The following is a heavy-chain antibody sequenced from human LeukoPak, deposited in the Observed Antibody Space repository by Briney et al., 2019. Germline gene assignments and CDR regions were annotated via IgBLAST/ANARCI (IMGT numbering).Heavy chain of an antibody. D-gene: IGHD4-23*01. CDR1: GGSISSYY. J-gene: IGHJ4*02. Sequence: AETLSLPCTVSGGSISSYYGIGIREPRGKGLEGIGYSYTSGSTNYNHSLKSRVTISVDTSKNQFSLKLSSVTAADTAVYYCARATVVVHYFDYWGQGTLVTVSS. V-gene: IGHV4-4*09. CDR2: SYTSGST. CDR3: ARATVVVHYFDY.